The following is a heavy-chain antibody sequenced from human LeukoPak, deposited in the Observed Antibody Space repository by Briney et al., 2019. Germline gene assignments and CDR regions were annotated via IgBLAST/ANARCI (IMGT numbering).Heavy chain of an antibody. CDR3: ATEYSSSQPPYYFDY. D-gene: IGHD6-6*01. CDR1: GFTFSSYA. V-gene: IGHV3-23*01. CDR2: ISGSGGST. Sequence: GGSLRLSCAASGFTFSSYAISWVRQAPGKGLEWVSAISGSGGSTYYADSVKGRFTISRDNSKNTLYLQMNSLRAEDTAVYYCATEYSSSQPPYYFDYWGQGTLVTVSS. J-gene: IGHJ4*02.